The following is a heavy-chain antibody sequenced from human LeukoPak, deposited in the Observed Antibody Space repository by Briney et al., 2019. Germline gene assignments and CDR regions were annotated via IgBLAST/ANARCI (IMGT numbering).Heavy chain of an antibody. CDR3: ARDLLGYSYGSYRPLNMDV. CDR1: GFYFSSYS. D-gene: IGHD5-18*01. V-gene: IGHV3-21*01. Sequence: GGSLRLSCGASGFYFSSYSMNWVRQSPGKGLEWVSSINSGSTYMYYADSVKGRFTISRDNAKNPLYLQMNSLRAEDTAVYYCARDLLGYSYGSYRPLNMDVWGKGTTVTVSS. CDR2: INSGSTYM. J-gene: IGHJ6*03.